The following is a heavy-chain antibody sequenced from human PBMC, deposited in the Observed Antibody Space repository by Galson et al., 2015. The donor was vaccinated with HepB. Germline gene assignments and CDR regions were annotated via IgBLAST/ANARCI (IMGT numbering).Heavy chain of an antibody. D-gene: IGHD3-10*01. CDR2: IFYGGST. CDR3: ARDYYGSGPFDP. J-gene: IGHJ5*02. CDR1: GDSISSRSYY. V-gene: IGHV4-39*07. Sequence: ETLSLTCSVSGDSISSRSYYWGWIRQPPGKGLEWIGSIFYGGSTPYNPSLKSRVTISLDTSKNQFSLKLSSVTAADTAVYYCARDYYGSGPFDPWGQGTLVTVSS.